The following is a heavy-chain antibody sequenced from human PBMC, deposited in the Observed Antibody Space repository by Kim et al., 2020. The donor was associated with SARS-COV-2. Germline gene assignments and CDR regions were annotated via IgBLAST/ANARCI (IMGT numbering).Heavy chain of an antibody. CDR3: ARVAIILVRGVTGLDY. J-gene: IGHJ4*02. CDR2: INAGNGNT. V-gene: IGHV1-3*01. D-gene: IGHD3-10*01. Sequence: ASVKVSCKASGYTFTSYAMHWVRQAPGQRPEWMGWINAGNGNTKYSQKFQGRVTITRDTSASTAYMELSRLRSEDTAVYYCARVAIILVRGVTGLDYWGQGTLVTVS. CDR1: GYTFTSYA.